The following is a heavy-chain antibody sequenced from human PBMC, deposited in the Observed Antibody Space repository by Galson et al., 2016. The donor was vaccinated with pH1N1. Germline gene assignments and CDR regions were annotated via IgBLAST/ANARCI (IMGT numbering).Heavy chain of an antibody. Sequence: SLRLSCAASGFSLSSNSMHWVRQSPGKGLVWVSRLRFDGTTTTYADSVKGRFTVSRDSDKNTLYLQMDSLRADDTAVYYCVRGTTAWSGFDFWGRGTLVTVSS. CDR1: GFSLSSNS. CDR3: VRGTTAWSGFDF. D-gene: IGHD1-1*01. V-gene: IGHV3-74*01. J-gene: IGHJ4*02. CDR2: LRFDGTTT.